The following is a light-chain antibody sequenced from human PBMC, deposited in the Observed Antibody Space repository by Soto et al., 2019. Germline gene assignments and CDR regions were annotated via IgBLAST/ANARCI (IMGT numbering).Light chain of an antibody. J-gene: IGKJ4*01. CDR1: QSVSIF. Sequence: EIVLTQSPATLSLSPGESATLSCRASQSVSIFFAWYQQKRGQAPRLLIYDASKRATGIPARFSGSGSGTDFTLTISSLEPEDFAVYYCQHRFSWPLTFGGGT. V-gene: IGKV3-11*01. CDR3: QHRFSWPLT. CDR2: DAS.